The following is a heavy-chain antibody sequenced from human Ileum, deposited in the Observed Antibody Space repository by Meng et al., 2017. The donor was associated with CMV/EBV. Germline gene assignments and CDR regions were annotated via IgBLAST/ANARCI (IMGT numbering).Heavy chain of an antibody. V-gene: IGHV1-69*05. CDR3: ASDYVYYDSSGYYWFDP. CDR2: IIPIFGTA. CDR1: GGTFCSYA. Sequence: SAKVSCKASGGTFCSYAISWVRQAPGQGREWMGGIIPIFGTANYAQKFQGRVRITTDEPTSTAYIELSSLRSEDTAVYYCASDYVYYDSSGYYWFDPWGQGTLVTVSS. J-gene: IGHJ5*02. D-gene: IGHD3-22*01.